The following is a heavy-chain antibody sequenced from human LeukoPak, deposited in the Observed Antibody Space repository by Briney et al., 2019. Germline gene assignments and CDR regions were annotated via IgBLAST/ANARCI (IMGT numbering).Heavy chain of an antibody. CDR3: ARHGSGSYRQFDY. CDR2: IYYTGST. J-gene: IGHJ4*02. Sequence: PSETLSLTCTVSGGSISSYYWSWIRQPPGKGLEWIGFIYYTGSTNYNPSLTSRVIISVDTSKNQFSLKLTSVTAADTAVYYCARHGSGSYRQFDYWGQGTLVTVSS. CDR1: GGSISSYY. D-gene: IGHD3-10*01. V-gene: IGHV4-59*01.